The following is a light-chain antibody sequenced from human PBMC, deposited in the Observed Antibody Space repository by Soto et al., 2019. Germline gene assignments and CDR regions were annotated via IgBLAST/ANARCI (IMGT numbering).Light chain of an antibody. CDR3: SSYAGSSNV. J-gene: IGLJ1*01. CDR2: HDS. CDR1: NIGSKS. V-gene: IGLV3-21*02. Sequence: SYELTQPPSVSVAPGQTARITCGESNIGSKSVHWYQQKPGQAPVLVVSHDSDRPSGIPERFSGSNSGNTASLTVSGLQAEDEADYYCSSYAGSSNVFGTGTKVTVL.